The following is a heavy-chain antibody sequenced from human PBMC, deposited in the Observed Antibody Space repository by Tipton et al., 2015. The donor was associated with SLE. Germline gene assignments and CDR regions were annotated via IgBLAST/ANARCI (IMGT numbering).Heavy chain of an antibody. V-gene: IGHV3-74*01. CDR2: IKSDGSIT. Sequence: SLRLSCAASGFSFSGYWMHWVRPGPGEGLVWVSGIKSDGSITSYAESVKGRFTISRDNAKNTLHLQMNNLRVGDTAVYYCALARGSSNLDTPGYWGQGTLLTVSS. CDR3: ALARGSSNLDTPGY. CDR1: GFSFSGYW. J-gene: IGHJ4*02. D-gene: IGHD5-18*01.